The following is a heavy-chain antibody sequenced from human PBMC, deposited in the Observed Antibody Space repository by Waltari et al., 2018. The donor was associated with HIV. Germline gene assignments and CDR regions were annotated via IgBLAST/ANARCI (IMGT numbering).Heavy chain of an antibody. CDR1: GFTFSSYA. CDR3: AKDSNYDSSGPIDY. J-gene: IGHJ4*02. D-gene: IGHD3-22*01. CDR2: LSGRGAST. Sequence: EVQLLESGGGLVQPGGSLRLSCAASGFTFSSYAMSWVRQAPGKGLEWVSGLSGRGASTYYADSVKGRFTISRDNSKNTLYLQMNRLRADDTAVYYCAKDSNYDSSGPIDYWGQGTLVTVSS. V-gene: IGHV3-23*01.